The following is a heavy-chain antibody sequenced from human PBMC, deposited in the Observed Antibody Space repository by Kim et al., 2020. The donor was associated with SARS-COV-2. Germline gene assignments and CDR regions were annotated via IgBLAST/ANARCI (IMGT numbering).Heavy chain of an antibody. CDR2: IWYDGSNK. CDR1: GFTFSSYG. CDR3: ASRYQLYAFDI. D-gene: IGHD2-2*01. J-gene: IGHJ3*02. V-gene: IGHV3-33*01. Sequence: GGSLRLSCAASGFTFSSYGMHWVRQAPGKGLEWVAVIWYDGSNKYYADSVKGRFTISRDNSKNTLYLQMNSLRAEDTAVYYCASRYQLYAFDIWGQGTMVTVSS.